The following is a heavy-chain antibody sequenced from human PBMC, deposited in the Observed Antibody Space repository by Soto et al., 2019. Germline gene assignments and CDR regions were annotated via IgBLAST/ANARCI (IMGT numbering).Heavy chain of an antibody. CDR1: GYTFTSYG. Sequence: ASVKVSCKASGYTFTSYGISWVRQAPGQGLEWMGWISAYNGNKSYAQKLQGRVTMTTDTSTSTAYMELRSLRSDDTAVYYCARDGITMVRGVSPPHYYYYGMDVWGQGTTVTVSS. J-gene: IGHJ6*02. CDR2: ISAYNGNK. CDR3: ARDGITMVRGVSPPHYYYYGMDV. V-gene: IGHV1-18*01. D-gene: IGHD3-10*01.